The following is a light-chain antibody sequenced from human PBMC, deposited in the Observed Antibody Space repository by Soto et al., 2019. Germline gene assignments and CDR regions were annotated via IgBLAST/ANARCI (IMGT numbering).Light chain of an antibody. J-gene: IGLJ2*01. CDR1: SSDIGAYAY. CDR2: DVN. V-gene: IGLV2-14*03. CDR3: SSYTRSSSVI. Sequence: QSALTQPASVSGSPEQSIALSCTGTSSDIGAYAYVSWYQQHPGKIPKLIVFDVNYRPSGVSSRFSGSKSGNTASLTISGLQAEDEADYYCSSYTRSSSVIFGGGTKVTVL.